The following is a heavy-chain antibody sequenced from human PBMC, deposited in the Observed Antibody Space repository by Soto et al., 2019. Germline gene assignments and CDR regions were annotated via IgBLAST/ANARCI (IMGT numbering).Heavy chain of an antibody. D-gene: IGHD2-8*02. J-gene: IGHJ6*02. CDR2: ISGYNGNT. V-gene: IGHV1-18*01. CDR1: DNTFTHYG. Sequence: ASVKVSCKSSDNTFTHYGIDWVRQAPGQGLEWMGWISGYNGNTKYAQKFQDRVTMTADTSTRTAFMEVRSLTSDDTGVYFCAATGGNYFGLDVWGQGTTVTVSS. CDR3: AATGGNYFGLDV.